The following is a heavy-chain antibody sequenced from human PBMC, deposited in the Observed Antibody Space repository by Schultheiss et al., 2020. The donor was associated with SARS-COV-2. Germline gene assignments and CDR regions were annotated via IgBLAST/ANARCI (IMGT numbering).Heavy chain of an antibody. D-gene: IGHD3-3*01. CDR1: GFTFDDYA. J-gene: IGHJ3*02. CDR2: ISWNSGSI. Sequence: GGSLRLSCAASGFTFDDYAMHWVRQAPGKGLEWVSGISWNSGSIGYADSVKGRFTISRDNAKNSLYLQMNSLRAEDTALYYCAKAPLFGVVIDAFDIWGQGTMVTVSS. V-gene: IGHV3-9*01. CDR3: AKAPLFGVVIDAFDI.